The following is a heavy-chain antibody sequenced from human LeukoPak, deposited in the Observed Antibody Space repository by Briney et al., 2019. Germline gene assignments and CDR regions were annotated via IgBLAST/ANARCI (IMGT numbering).Heavy chain of an antibody. J-gene: IGHJ4*02. CDR2: INHSGST. V-gene: IGHV4-34*01. CDR1: GGSFSGYY. D-gene: IGHD5-18*01. Sequence: PSETLSLTCAVYGGSFSGYYWSWIRQPPGKGLEWIGEINHSGSTNYNPSLKSRVTISVDTSKNQFSLKLSSVTAADTAVYYCARYGYGYRSKYYFDYWGQGTLVTVSS. CDR3: ARYGYGYRSKYYFDY.